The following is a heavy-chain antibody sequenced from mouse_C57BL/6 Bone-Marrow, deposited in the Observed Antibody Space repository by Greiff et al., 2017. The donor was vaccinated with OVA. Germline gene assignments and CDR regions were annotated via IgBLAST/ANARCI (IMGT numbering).Heavy chain of an antibody. D-gene: IGHD1-1*01. Sequence: EVKLVESGGGLVQPGGSMKLSCAASGFTFSDAWMDWVRQSPEKGLEWVAEIRNKANNHATYYAESVKGRFTISRDDSKSSVYLQMTSLRAEDTGIYYCTFITTVVTSFDYWGQGTTLTVSS. CDR3: TFITTVVTSFDY. J-gene: IGHJ2*01. V-gene: IGHV6-6*01. CDR1: GFTFSDAW. CDR2: IRNKANNHAT.